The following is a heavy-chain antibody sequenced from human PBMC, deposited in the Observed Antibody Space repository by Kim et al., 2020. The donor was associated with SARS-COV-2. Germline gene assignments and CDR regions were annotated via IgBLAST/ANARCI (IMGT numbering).Heavy chain of an antibody. J-gene: IGHJ4*02. V-gene: IGHV3-48*03. Sequence: YGDSVKGRFTISRDNAKNSLYLQMNSLRAEDTAVYYCARDLTRGSGSQGLDYWGQGALVTVSS. D-gene: IGHD3-10*01. CDR3: ARDLTRGSGSQGLDY.